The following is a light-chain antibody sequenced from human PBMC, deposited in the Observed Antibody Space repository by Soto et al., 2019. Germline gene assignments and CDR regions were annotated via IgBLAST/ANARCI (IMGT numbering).Light chain of an antibody. CDR1: QSVSSN. J-gene: IGKJ1*01. V-gene: IGKV3-15*01. CDR3: KQYNNWPGT. Sequence: EIVLTQSPGTLSLSPGERATLSCRASQSVSSNLAWYQQKPGQAPRLLIYGASTRATGIQARFSGSGSGTEFTLTIRSLQSEDFAVYYCKQYNNWPGTFGQGTKVDIK. CDR2: GAS.